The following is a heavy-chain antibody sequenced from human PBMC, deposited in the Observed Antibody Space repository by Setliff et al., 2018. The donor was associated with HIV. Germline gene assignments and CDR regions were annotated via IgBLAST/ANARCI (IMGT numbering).Heavy chain of an antibody. D-gene: IGHD2-21*01. Sequence: SETLSLTCTVSGGSISSGDYFLSWIRQAPGKGLEWIGCIYYSGSAYYNPSLQSRVTISVDTSKNQVSLKLNSMTAADTAVYFCAQMSISASVYFDYWGQGTLVTVSS. CDR3: AQMSISASVYFDY. CDR1: GGSISSGDYF. J-gene: IGHJ4*02. V-gene: IGHV4-30-4*08. CDR2: IYYSGSA.